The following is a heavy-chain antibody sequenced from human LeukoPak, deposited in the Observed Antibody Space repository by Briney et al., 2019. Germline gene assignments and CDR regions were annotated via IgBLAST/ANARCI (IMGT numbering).Heavy chain of an antibody. J-gene: IGHJ5*02. D-gene: IGHD2-15*01. Sequence: GGSLRLSCAASGFTFSSYSMNWVRQAPGKGLEWVSAISGSGGSTYYADSVKGRFTISRDNSKNTLYLQMNSLRAEDTAVYYCARQGYWNWFDPWGQGTLVTVSS. CDR3: ARQGYWNWFDP. CDR2: ISGSGGST. CDR1: GFTFSSYS. V-gene: IGHV3-23*01.